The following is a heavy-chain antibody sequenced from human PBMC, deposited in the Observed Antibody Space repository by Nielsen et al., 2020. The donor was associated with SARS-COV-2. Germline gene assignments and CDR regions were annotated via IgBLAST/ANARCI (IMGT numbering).Heavy chain of an antibody. J-gene: IGHJ4*02. Sequence: GGSLRLSCAASGFTFSSYSMNWVRQAPGKGLEWVSYISSSSSTIYYADSVKGRFTISRDNAKNSLYLQMNSLRAEDTAVYYCTKARTRYTNSPSVFDFWGQGTPVTVSS. CDR2: ISSSSSTI. CDR3: TKARTRYTNSPSVFDF. D-gene: IGHD1-14*01. V-gene: IGHV3-48*04. CDR1: GFTFSSYS.